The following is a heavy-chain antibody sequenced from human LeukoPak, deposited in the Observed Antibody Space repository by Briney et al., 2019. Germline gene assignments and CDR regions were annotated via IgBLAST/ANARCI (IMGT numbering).Heavy chain of an antibody. D-gene: IGHD3-10*01. CDR1: GGSISSYY. V-gene: IGHV4-59*01. J-gene: IGHJ5*02. CDR3: ARRFGPNSFDP. Sequence: SETLSLTCTVSGGSISSYYWSWIRQPPGKGLEWIGYIYYSGSTNYNPSLKSRVTISVDTSKNQFSLKLSSVTAADTAVYYCARRFGPNSFDPWGQGTLVTVSS. CDR2: IYYSGST.